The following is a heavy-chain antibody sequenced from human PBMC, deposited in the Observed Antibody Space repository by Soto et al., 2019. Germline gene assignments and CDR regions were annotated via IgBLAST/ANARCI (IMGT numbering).Heavy chain of an antibody. Sequence: GGSLRLSWAAAGCLFRDFWMSWVRQAPGKGLEWVANLKPDGSDKYYVDSVKGRFTISRDNAKDSLYLQMNSLRAEDTAVYYCATETNWSFDYWGQGAQVTVSS. CDR1: GCLFRDFW. V-gene: IGHV3-7*01. CDR2: LKPDGSDK. J-gene: IGHJ4*02. CDR3: ATETNWSFDY. D-gene: IGHD1-1*01.